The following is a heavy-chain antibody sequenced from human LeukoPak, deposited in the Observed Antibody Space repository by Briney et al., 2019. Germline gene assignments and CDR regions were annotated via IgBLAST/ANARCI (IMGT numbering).Heavy chain of an antibody. D-gene: IGHD5/OR15-5a*01. CDR1: GGSISGYY. CDR3: ARTPVSYWHFDL. CDR2: IYYSGSA. J-gene: IGHJ2*01. Sequence: SETLSLTCTVSGGSISGYYWSWIRQPPGKGLEWIAYIYYSGSANYSPSLNSRVTISVDTSRDQFSLKLTSVTAAGTAVYYCARTPVSYWHFDLWGRGTLVTVSS. V-gene: IGHV4-59*08.